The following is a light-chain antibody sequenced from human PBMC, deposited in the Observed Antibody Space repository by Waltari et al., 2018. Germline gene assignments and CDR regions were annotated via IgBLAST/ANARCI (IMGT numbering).Light chain of an antibody. CDR3: QLSYTTPHT. CDR1: QDIPSN. CDR2: FGS. Sequence: DIQMTQSPSSLSTSVGDSVTISCRASQDIPSNLNWYQQKAGKAPKLLITFGSTLQSGVSSRFSGSGSGTDFTLTITNVQPEDSAYYYCQLSYTTPHTFGQGTKVEIK. J-gene: IGKJ2*01. V-gene: IGKV1-39*01.